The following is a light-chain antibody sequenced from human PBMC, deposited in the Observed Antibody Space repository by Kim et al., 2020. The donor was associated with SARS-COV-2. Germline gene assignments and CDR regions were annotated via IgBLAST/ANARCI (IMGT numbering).Light chain of an antibody. CDR3: QQRAAWPRT. CDR1: QSVGSY. CDR2: DAS. Sequence: EIVLIQSPATLSLSPGERATLSCRASQSVGSYLAWYQQKPRQAPRLLIYDASNRAAGIPARFSGSGSGTDFTLTISSLEPEDFAVYYCQQRAAWPRTFGGGTKLEI. J-gene: IGKJ4*01. V-gene: IGKV3-11*01.